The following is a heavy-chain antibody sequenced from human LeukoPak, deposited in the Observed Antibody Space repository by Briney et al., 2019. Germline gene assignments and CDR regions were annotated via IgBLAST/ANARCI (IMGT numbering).Heavy chain of an antibody. D-gene: IGHD2-15*01. CDR3: ARVGYCSGGSCYASHPLFDC. CDR1: GFTFSDYY. V-gene: IGHV3-11*01. CDR2: ISSSGSTI. J-gene: IGHJ4*02. Sequence: GGSLRLSCAASGFTFSDYYMSWIRQAPGKGLEWVSYISSSGSTIYYADSVKGRFTISRDNAKNSLYLQMNSLRAEDTAVYYCARVGYCSGGSCYASHPLFDCWGQGTLVTVSS.